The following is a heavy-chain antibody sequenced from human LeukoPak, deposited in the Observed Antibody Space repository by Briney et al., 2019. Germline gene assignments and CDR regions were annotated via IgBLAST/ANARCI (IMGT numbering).Heavy chain of an antibody. V-gene: IGHV1-24*01. CDR2: FDPEDGET. Sequence: ASVKVSCKVSGYTLTELSMHWVRQAPGKGLEWRGGFDPEDGETIYAQKFQGRVTITADKSTSTAYMELSSLRSEDTAVYYCASPTLYGGNSGLFDYWGQGTLVTVSS. J-gene: IGHJ4*02. CDR1: GYTLTELS. D-gene: IGHD4-23*01. CDR3: ASPTLYGGNSGLFDY.